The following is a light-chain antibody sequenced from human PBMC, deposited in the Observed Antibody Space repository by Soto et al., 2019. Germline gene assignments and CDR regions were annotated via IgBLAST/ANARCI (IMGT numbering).Light chain of an antibody. J-gene: IGLJ2*01. V-gene: IGLV1-40*01. Sequence: QSVLTQPPSVSGAPGQRLTISCTGSDSNIGAGYDVHWYQQFPGTAPKLLISGNSHRPSGVPDRFSASRSGTSASLAITGLQAEDEADYCCQSYDNSLGGVVFGGGTKLTVL. CDR3: QSYDNSLGGVV. CDR2: GNS. CDR1: DSNIGAGYD.